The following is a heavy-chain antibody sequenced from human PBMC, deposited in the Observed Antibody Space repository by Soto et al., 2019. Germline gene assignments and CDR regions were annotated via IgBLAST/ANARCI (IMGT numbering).Heavy chain of an antibody. CDR3: AKDPPSEKTQIDYGMEV. J-gene: IGHJ6*02. Sequence: LRLSFAASGFTFSAFAMSWVRQAPGKWLDWVSFISARGGSTYYSNSVKGRFTISRDNSKNTLYLQMSSLRADDTAVYYCAKDPPSEKTQIDYGMEVWGPGTTVTVS. CDR1: GFTFSAFA. V-gene: IGHV3-23*01. CDR2: ISARGGST.